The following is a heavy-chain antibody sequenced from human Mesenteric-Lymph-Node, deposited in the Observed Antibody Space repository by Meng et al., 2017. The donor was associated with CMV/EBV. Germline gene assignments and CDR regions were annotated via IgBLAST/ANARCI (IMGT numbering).Heavy chain of an antibody. V-gene: IGHV3-7*01. CDR2: INQDGTET. CDR1: GFTFSTYW. J-gene: IGHJ4*02. Sequence: GGSLRLSCAASGFTFSTYWMTWVRQAPGEGLEWVANINQDGTETYYVDSVKGRFTISRDNADNSLYLQMNSLRAEDTTVYYCARCDFWSGWAFDYWGQGALVTVSS. D-gene: IGHD3-3*01. CDR3: ARCDFWSGWAFDY.